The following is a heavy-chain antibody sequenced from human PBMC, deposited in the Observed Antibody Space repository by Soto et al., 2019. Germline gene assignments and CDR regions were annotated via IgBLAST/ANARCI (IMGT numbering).Heavy chain of an antibody. D-gene: IGHD5-12*01. CDR1: GGSISSDNW. J-gene: IGHJ5*02. Sequence: QMHLQESGPGLVRPSETLSLTCKVSGGSISSDNWWTWVRQAPGKGLEWIGESDHSGSANYNPSLKSRVTISIDKSKNQFSLKLNSVTAADTAVYYCARDYSGYSLSPWGQGTLVTFSS. V-gene: IGHV4-4*02. CDR2: SDHSGSA. CDR3: ARDYSGYSLSP.